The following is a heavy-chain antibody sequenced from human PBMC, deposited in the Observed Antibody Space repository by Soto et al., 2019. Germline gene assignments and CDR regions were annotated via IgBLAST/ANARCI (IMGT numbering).Heavy chain of an antibody. Sequence: GGSVRLSCAASGFTFSSYAMSWVRQAPGKGLEWVSAISGSGGNTYYADSVKGRFTISRDNSKNTLYLQMNSLRAEDTAVEYCANPTRRSTMNIVPTNALDYWGQGTMVTVSS. V-gene: IGHV3-23*01. D-gene: IGHD3-22*01. CDR3: ANPTRRSTMNIVPTNALDY. CDR1: GFTFSSYA. J-gene: IGHJ4*02. CDR2: ISGSGGNT.